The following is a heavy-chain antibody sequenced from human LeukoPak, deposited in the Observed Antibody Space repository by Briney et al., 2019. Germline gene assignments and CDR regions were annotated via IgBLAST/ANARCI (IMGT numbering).Heavy chain of an antibody. CDR3: AKGPTRGEWLVPDYFDY. CDR2: ISWNSGSI. Sequence: GGSLRLSCAPSGFTFDDYAMHWVRQAPGKGLEWVSGISWNSGSIGYADSVKGRFTISRDNAKNSLYLQMNSLRAEDTALYYCAKGPTRGEWLVPDYFDYWGQGTLVTVSS. CDR1: GFTFDDYA. J-gene: IGHJ4*02. V-gene: IGHV3-9*01. D-gene: IGHD6-19*01.